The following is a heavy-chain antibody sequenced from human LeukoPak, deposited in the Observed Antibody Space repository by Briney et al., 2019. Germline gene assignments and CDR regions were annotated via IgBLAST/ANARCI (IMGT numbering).Heavy chain of an antibody. V-gene: IGHV3-23*01. D-gene: IGHD4-17*01. CDR3: ATAIGYPYGDYIDY. CDR1: GFTLSSYA. CDR2: ISGSDGST. Sequence: SGGSLSLSCAASGFTLSSYAMSWVHQAPGKGLEWVSAISGSDGSTYYADSVKGRFTISRDNSKNTLYLQMNSLRAEDTAVYYCATAIGYPYGDYIDYWGQGTLVTVSS. J-gene: IGHJ4*02.